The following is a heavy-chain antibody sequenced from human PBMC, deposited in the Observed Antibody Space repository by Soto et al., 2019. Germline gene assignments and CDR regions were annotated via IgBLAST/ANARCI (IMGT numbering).Heavy chain of an antibody. D-gene: IGHD6-13*01. CDR1: GFTFISYS. Sequence: PGGSLRLSCAASGFTFISYSRNLVRQAPGKGLEWVANIKNSGSEKYYVDSVKGRFTISRDNAKNSLYLQMNSLRAEDTAVYYCARDLHSSSWAVPIPMDVWGKGTTVTVSS. CDR2: IKNSGSEK. CDR3: ARDLHSSSWAVPIPMDV. J-gene: IGHJ6*03. V-gene: IGHV3-7*01.